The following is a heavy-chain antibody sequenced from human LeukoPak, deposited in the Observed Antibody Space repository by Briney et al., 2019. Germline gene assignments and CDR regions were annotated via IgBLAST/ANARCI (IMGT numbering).Heavy chain of an antibody. J-gene: IGHJ6*02. D-gene: IGHD1-26*01. V-gene: IGHV3-48*03. CDR1: GFTFSSYE. Sequence: GGSLRLSCAASGFTFSSYEMNWVRQAPGKGLEWVSYISSGGVTKFYADSVKGRFTISRDNAKNSLYLQMNSLRAEETAVYYCARDVGSGSYPAQLGVDVWGQGTTVTVSS. CDR2: ISSGGVTK. CDR3: ARDVGSGSYPAQLGVDV.